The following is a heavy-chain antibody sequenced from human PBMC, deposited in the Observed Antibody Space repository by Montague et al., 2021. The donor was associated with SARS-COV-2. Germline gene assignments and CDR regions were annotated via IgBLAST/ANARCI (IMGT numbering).Heavy chain of an antibody. V-gene: IGHV4-4*07. J-gene: IGHJ6*02. D-gene: IGHD3-9*01. CDR2: IYTSGST. CDR1: GGSISSYY. Sequence: SETLSLTCTVSGGSISSYYWSWIRQPAGKGLEWIGRIYTSGSTNYNPSLKSRVTMSVDTSKNQFSLKLSSVTAADTAVYYCAGGERYFDWSHYYYYGMDVWGQGTTVTVSS. CDR3: AGGERYFDWSHYYYYGMDV.